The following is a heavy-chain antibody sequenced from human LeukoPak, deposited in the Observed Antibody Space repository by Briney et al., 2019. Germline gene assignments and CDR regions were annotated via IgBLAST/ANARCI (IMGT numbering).Heavy chain of an antibody. CDR3: ATDPSGSYVGFFDY. Sequence: ASVKFSCKVCGYTLTELSMHWVRQAPGKGLEWMGGFDPEDGETIYAQKFQGRVTMTEDTSTDTAYMELSSLRSEDTAVYYCATDPSGSYVGFFDYWGQGTLVTVSS. CDR1: GYTLTELS. CDR2: FDPEDGET. J-gene: IGHJ4*02. D-gene: IGHD1-26*01. V-gene: IGHV1-24*01.